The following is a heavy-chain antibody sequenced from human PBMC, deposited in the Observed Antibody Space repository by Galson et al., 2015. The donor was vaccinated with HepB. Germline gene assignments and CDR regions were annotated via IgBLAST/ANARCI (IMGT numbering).Heavy chain of an antibody. J-gene: IGHJ4*02. CDR2: IHHSGSS. V-gene: IGHV4-34*01. CDR1: EFTFSDYY. CDR3: ARSYCSGGSCYSHFDY. D-gene: IGHD2-15*01. Sequence: LRLSCAASEFTFSDYYMSWIRQAPGKGLEWIGEIHHSGSSNYNPSPKGRVTLSLDTSKNQFFLKLSSVTAADTAVYYCARSYCSGGSCYSHFDYWGQGTLVTVSS.